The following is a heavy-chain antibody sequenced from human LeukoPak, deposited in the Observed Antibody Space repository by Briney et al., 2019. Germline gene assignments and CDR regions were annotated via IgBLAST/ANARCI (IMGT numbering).Heavy chain of an antibody. CDR1: GYTFTGFF. CDR2: INPNIGDA. CDR3: ARMDLDGGDSIGFDS. D-gene: IGHD2-21*02. Sequence: ASVKVSCRASGYTFTGFFMHWVRQAPGQGLEWMGWINPNIGDAYYAQKFQGRVTMTRDRSINTAYMELSRLTSDDTAVYYCARMDLDGGDSIGFDSWGQGTLVTVSS. V-gene: IGHV1-2*02. J-gene: IGHJ5*01.